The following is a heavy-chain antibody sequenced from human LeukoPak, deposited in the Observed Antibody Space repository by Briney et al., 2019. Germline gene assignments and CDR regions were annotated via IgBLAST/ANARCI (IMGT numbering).Heavy chain of an antibody. V-gene: IGHV1-46*01. CDR1: GYTFTSYY. CDR2: INPSGGST. CDR3: ARAFHWNYGSRWFDP. Sequence: ASVKVSCKASGYTFTSYYMHWVRQAPGQGLEWMGIINPSGGSTSYAQKFQGRVTMTRDTSTSTVYMELSSLRSEDTAVYHCARAFHWNYGSRWFDPWGQGTLVTVSS. J-gene: IGHJ5*02. D-gene: IGHD1-7*01.